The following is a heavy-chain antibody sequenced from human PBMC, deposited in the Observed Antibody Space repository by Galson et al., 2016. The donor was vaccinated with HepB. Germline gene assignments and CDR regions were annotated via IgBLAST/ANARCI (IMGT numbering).Heavy chain of an antibody. CDR2: IKQDGSEK. V-gene: IGHV3-7*05. D-gene: IGHD3-22*01. CDR1: GFTFSDYW. Sequence: SLRLSCAASGFTFSDYWVAWVRQTPGEGLEWVANIKQDGSEKYYADSVKGRFTISRDNAKNSLYLQMNSLRPEDTAVYYCSSAAYHYGSNGYYFAYWGQGTLVTVSS. CDR3: SSAAYHYGSNGYYFAY. J-gene: IGHJ4*02.